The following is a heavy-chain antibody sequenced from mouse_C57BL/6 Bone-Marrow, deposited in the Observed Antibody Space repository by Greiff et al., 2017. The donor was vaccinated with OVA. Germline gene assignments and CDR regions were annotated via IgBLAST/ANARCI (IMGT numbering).Heavy chain of an antibody. CDR1: GYTFTDYN. V-gene: IGHV1-18*01. D-gene: IGHD1-1*01. CDR3: ARSYYGSSLFAY. CDR2: INPNNGGT. Sequence: VQLQQSGPELVKPGASVKIPCKASGYTFTDYNMDWVKQSHGKSLEWIGDINPNNGGTIYNQKFKGKATLTVDKSSSTAYMELRSLTAEDTAVDYCARSYYGSSLFAYWGQGTLVTVSA. J-gene: IGHJ3*01.